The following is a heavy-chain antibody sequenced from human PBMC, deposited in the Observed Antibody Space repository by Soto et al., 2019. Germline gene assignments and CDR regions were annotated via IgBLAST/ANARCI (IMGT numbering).Heavy chain of an antibody. CDR2: ISYDGSNK. V-gene: IGHV3-30*03. CDR3: ATAYYDSRGFQDR. CDR1: GFTFSSYG. D-gene: IGHD3-22*01. Sequence: GGSLRLSCAASGFTFSSYGMHWVRQAPGKGLEWVAVISYDGSNKYYADSVKGRFTISRDNSEKTLYLQMNSLRAEDTATYFCATAYYDSRGFQDRWGQGTLVTVSS. J-gene: IGHJ5*02.